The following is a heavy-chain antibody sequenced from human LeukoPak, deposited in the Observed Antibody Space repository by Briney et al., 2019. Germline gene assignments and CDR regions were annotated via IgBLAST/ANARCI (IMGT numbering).Heavy chain of an antibody. J-gene: IGHJ4*02. CDR2: ISYDGSNK. D-gene: IGHD5-24*01. CDR3: ARDFKDGYTTLDY. CDR1: GFTFSSYA. V-gene: IGHV3-30-3*01. Sequence: GGSLRLSCAASGFTFSSYAMHWVRQAPGKGLEWVAVISYDGSNKYYADSVKGRFTISRDNSKNTLYLQMNSLRAEDTAVYYCARDFKDGYTTLDYWGQGTLVTVSS.